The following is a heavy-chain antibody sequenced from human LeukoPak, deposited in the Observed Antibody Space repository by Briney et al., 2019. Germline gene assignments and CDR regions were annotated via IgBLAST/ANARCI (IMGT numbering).Heavy chain of an antibody. J-gene: IGHJ4*02. Sequence: SETLTITCAVYGGSFSGYYWSWIRQPPGKGLEWIGEINHSGSTNYNPSLKSRVTISVDTSKNQFSLKLSSVTAADTAVYYCARFLTYYYGSGSYNYFDYWGQGTLVTVSS. CDR1: GGSFSGYY. D-gene: IGHD3-10*01. CDR3: ARFLTYYYGSGSYNYFDY. CDR2: INHSGST. V-gene: IGHV4-34*01.